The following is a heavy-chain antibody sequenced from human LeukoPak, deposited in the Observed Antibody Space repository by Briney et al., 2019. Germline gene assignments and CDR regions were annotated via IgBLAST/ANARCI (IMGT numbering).Heavy chain of an antibody. J-gene: IGHJ4*02. CDR3: ARGRGWYTY. Sequence: PGGSLRLSCAASGFPFSNYWMHWVRQAPGKGLVWVSYISDSGSTIYYADSVKGRFTISRDNAKNSLYLQMNSLRDEGTAVYYCARGRGWYTYWGQGTLVTVSS. D-gene: IGHD6-19*01. CDR1: GFPFSNYW. CDR2: ISDSGSTI. V-gene: IGHV3-48*02.